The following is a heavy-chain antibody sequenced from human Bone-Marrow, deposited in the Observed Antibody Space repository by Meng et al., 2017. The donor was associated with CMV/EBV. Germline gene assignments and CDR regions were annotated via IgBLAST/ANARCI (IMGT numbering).Heavy chain of an antibody. J-gene: IGHJ4*02. V-gene: IGHV4-38-2*02. Sequence: SETLSLTCTVSGYSISSGYYWGWIRQPPGKGLEWIGSIYHSGSTYYNPSLKSRVTISVDTSKNQFSLKLYSVIAADTAVYYCARSPYCSCGSCRTHNYFDYWGQGARVTGSS. CDR1: GYSISSGYY. CDR2: IYHSGST. CDR3: ARSPYCSCGSCRTHNYFDY. D-gene: IGHD2-15*01.